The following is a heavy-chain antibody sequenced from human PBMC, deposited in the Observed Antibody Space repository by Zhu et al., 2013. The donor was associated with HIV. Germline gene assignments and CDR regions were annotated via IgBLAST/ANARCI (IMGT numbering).Heavy chain of an antibody. V-gene: IGHV1-69*13. CDR1: GYTFTSYG. J-gene: IGHJ6*02. CDR2: IIPIFGTA. Sequence: QVQLVQSGAEVKKPGASVRVSCKSSGYTFTSYGISWVRQAPGQGLEWMGGIIPIFGTANYAQKFQGRVTITADESTSTAYMELSSLRSEDTAVYYCARDHMVRGVITIVYDYYGMDVWGQGTTVTVSS. CDR3: ARDHMVRGVITIVYDYYGMDV. D-gene: IGHD3-10*01.